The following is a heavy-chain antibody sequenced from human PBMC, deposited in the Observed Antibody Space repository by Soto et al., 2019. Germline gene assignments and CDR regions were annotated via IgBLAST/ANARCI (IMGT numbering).Heavy chain of an antibody. D-gene: IGHD3-16*01. Sequence: QVQLQESGPGLVKPSETLSLTCTVSGGSISSYYWNWIRQPPGQGLEWIGYIYYSGSTNYNPSLKSRVTISVDTSKNQFSLKLTSVTAADTAVYYCARTFGGGYWYFDLWGRGTLVTVSS. CDR3: ARTFGGGYWYFDL. CDR1: GGSISSYY. V-gene: IGHV4-59*01. CDR2: IYYSGST. J-gene: IGHJ2*01.